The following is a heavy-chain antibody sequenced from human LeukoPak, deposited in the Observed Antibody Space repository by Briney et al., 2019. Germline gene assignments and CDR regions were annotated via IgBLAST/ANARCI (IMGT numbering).Heavy chain of an antibody. J-gene: IGHJ4*02. CDR1: GDSVSSSSSA. CDR3: ARNLRPDFDY. V-gene: IGHV6-1*01. CDR2: AYYRSKWHI. Sequence: SHTLSLACVISGDSVSSSSSAWSWIRQSPSRGLEWLGRAYYRSKWHIDYVVSVKSRITINPDTSKNQFSLQLNSVTPEDTAVYYCARNLRPDFDYWGQGTLVTVSS.